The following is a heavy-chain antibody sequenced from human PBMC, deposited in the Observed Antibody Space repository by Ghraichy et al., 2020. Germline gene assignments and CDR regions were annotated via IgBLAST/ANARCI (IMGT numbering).Heavy chain of an antibody. D-gene: IGHD4-23*01. J-gene: IGHJ6*02. V-gene: IGHV3-48*02. CDR2: ITTSSRTI. CDR1: GFTLSSYN. Sequence: GGSLRLSCVGSGFTLSSYNMNWVRQSPGKGLEWVSYITTSSRTIFYADSVKGRFTISRDNAKNSLSLQMNSLRDEDTAIYYCARASRVVRFYYYDGMGVWGQGTTVTVSS. CDR3: ARASRVVRFYYYDGMGV.